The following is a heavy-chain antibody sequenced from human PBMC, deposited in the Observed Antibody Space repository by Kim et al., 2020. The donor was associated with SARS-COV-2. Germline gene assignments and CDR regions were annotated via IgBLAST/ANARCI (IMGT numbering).Heavy chain of an antibody. D-gene: IGHD1-26*01. Sequence: SVKVSCKASGGTFSSYAISWVRQAPGQGLEWMGGIIPIFGTANYAQKFQGRVTITADESTSTAYMELSSLRSEDTAVYYCARDDREHYYGMDVWGQGTTVTVSS. CDR2: IIPIFGTA. CDR3: ARDDREHYYGMDV. CDR1: GGTFSSYA. V-gene: IGHV1-69*13. J-gene: IGHJ6*02.